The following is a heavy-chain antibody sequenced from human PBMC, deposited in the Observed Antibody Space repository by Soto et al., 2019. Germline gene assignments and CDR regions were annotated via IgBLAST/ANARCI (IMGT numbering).Heavy chain of an antibody. V-gene: IGHV1-69*12. J-gene: IGHJ3*02. CDR3: XRGAATKIVVVMYDALEI. Sequence: QVHLVQSGAEVKEPGSSVKVSCKASGATLDTFIXXXXXXXXXAPGQGXXXXXXILPVFGTPHYAQKFQGRVTIRADEXTXTXXXXLSXXXXXXXAVXXCXRGAATKIVVVMYDALEIWGQGAMVTVSS. CDR2: ILPVFGTP. D-gene: IGHD3-22*01. CDR1: GATLDTFIXXX.